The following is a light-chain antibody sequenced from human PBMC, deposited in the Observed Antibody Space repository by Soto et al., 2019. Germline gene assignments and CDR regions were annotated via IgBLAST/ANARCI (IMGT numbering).Light chain of an antibody. J-gene: IGKJ1*01. CDR2: GAS. CDR1: QSVSSN. Sequence: DIVLTQSPATLSVSPWERATLSCRASQSVSSNLAWYQQKPGQAPRLLIYGASTRATGIPARFSGRGSGTEFTLTISSLQSEDFAVYYCQQYSSSRTFGQGTKVDI. V-gene: IGKV3-15*01. CDR3: QQYSSSRT.